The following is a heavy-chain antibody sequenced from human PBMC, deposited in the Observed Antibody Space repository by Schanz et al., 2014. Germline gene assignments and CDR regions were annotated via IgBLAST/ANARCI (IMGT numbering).Heavy chain of an antibody. D-gene: IGHD5-12*01. V-gene: IGHV3-7*01. CDR1: GFTFSSYW. CDR3: ARDGYNAYDLKRGDY. CDR2: IKQDGSGK. Sequence: EVQLVESGGGLVQPGGSLRLSCAASGFTFSSYWMSWVRQAPGKGLEWVANIKQDGSGKYYVDSVQGRFTISRDNAKNSLYLQMNSLRAEDSAVYCCARDGYNAYDLKRGDYWGQGTQVAVSS. J-gene: IGHJ4*02.